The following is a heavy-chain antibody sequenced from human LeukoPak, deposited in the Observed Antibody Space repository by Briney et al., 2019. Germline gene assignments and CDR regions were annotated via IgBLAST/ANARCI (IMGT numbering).Heavy chain of an antibody. V-gene: IGHV3-20*04. J-gene: IGHJ3*02. CDR2: INWNGGST. D-gene: IGHD3-22*01. Sequence: GSLRLSCAASGFTFDDYGMSWVRQAPGRGLEWVSGINWNGGSTGYADSVKGRFTISRDNAKNSLYLQMNSLRAEDTAVYYCARDRDPGYNDSSGYRRVNAFDIWGQGTMVTVSS. CDR1: GFTFDDYG. CDR3: ARDRDPGYNDSSGYRRVNAFDI.